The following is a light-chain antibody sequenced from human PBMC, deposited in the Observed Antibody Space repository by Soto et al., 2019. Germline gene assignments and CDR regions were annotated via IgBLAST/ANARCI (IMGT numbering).Light chain of an antibody. CDR1: SSDVGAYNY. CDR3: SSYAGTTNLPYV. Sequence: SALTKPPSASGSPGQSVTISCSGTSSDVGAYNYVSWYQQHPGKAPRLLIYEVSQRPSGVPDRFSGSKSANTASLTVSGLQPEDEADYYCSSYAGTTNLPYVFRTGTKVTV. CDR2: EVS. V-gene: IGLV2-8*01. J-gene: IGLJ1*01.